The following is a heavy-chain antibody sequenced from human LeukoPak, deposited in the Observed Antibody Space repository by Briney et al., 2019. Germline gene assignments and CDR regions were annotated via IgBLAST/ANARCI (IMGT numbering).Heavy chain of an antibody. Sequence: SQTLSLTCAVSGGSISSGGYSWSWIRQPPGKGLEWIGYIYHSGSTYYNPSLKSRVTISVDRSKNQFSLKLSSVTAADTAVYYCARDPGDEYASGWYPPGFDPWGQGTLVTVSS. V-gene: IGHV4-30-2*01. CDR2: IYHSGST. CDR3: ARDPGDEYASGWYPPGFDP. D-gene: IGHD6-19*01. CDR1: GGSISSGGYS. J-gene: IGHJ5*02.